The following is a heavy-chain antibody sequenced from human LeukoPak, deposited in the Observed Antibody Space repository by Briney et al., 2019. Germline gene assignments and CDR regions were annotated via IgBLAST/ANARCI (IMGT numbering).Heavy chain of an antibody. J-gene: IGHJ4*02. D-gene: IGHD3-16*01. CDR3: ARENYADLFDY. CDR1: GSTFKNYN. CDR2: ISSSSSSI. V-gene: IGHV3-48*01. Sequence: GGSLRLSCAASGSTFKNYNMHWVRQAPGKGLECISYISSSSSSIYSADSVQGRFTVSRDNAKNSLFLQMNSLRAEDTAVYYCARENYADLFDYWGQGTLVTVSS.